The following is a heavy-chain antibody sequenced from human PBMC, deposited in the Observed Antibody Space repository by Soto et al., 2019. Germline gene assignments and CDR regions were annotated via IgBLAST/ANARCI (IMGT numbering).Heavy chain of an antibody. CDR1: GGSVSDKTYY. CDR2: VYHSGTT. CDR3: ARTTAVPNSLRSRYFFDY. J-gene: IGHJ4*02. V-gene: IGHV4-61*01. D-gene: IGHD4-17*01. Sequence: SETLSLTCSVSGGSVSDKTYYWSWIRQPPGKRLEWIGYVYHSGTTNYNPSLKSRVTISVDLSKNQFSLGLSSVTTADTALYYCARTTAVPNSLRSRYFFDYWGQGTLVTVSS.